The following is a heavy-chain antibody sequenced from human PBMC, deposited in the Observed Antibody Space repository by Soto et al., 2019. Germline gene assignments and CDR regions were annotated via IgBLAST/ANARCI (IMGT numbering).Heavy chain of an antibody. V-gene: IGHV3-30-3*01. J-gene: IGHJ6*02. CDR1: GFTFNTYS. CDR3: ARPAMIWSHFFGLDV. Sequence: GGSLRLSCAASGFTFNTYSMHWVRQAPGKGLEWVAAISYDGDNKYYADSVQGRFTISRDNSKNTLFLQMNSLRVEDTALYYCARPAMIWSHFFGLDVWGQGTTVTVSS. D-gene: IGHD5-18*01. CDR2: ISYDGDNK.